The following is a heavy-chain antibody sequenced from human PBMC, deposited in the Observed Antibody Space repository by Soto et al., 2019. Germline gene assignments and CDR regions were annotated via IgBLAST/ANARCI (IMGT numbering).Heavy chain of an antibody. V-gene: IGHV3-74*01. CDR1: GFTFTRFW. CDR2: IHYDGISN. D-gene: IGHD2-15*01. J-gene: IGHJ4*02. CDR3: ARDGPEHWVDASGFDY. Sequence: EVQLVESGGGLVQPGGSLRLSCAASGFTFTRFWMHWVRQVPGKGLVWVARIHYDGISNAYADSVKGRFTISRDNAKNTVYLQMNSLRAEDTAVYYCARDGPEHWVDASGFDYWGQGTPVTVSS.